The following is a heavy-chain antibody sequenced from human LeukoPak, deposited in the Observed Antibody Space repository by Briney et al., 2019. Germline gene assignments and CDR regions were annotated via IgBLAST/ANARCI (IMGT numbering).Heavy chain of an antibody. Sequence: GGSLRLSCAASGFTFSRYWMSWFRQAPGKGLEWVANIKEDGREGYYAGSVKGRFSISRDNAQNSVSLRMDSLRAEDTAVYYCARGDGGTRTCCYDIGHWGHGTLVTASS. D-gene: IGHD2-2*01. V-gene: IGHV3-7*04. J-gene: IGHJ4*03. CDR2: IKEDGREG. CDR3: ARGDGGTRTCCYDIGH. CDR1: GFTFSRYW.